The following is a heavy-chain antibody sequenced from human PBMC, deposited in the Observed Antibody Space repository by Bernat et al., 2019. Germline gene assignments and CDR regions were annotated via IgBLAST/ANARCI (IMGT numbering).Heavy chain of an antibody. J-gene: IGHJ4*02. CDR2: ISYDGSNK. CDR1: GFTFSSYG. Sequence: QVQLVESGGGVVQPGRSLGLSCAASGFTFSSYGMHWVRQAPGKGLEWVAVISYDGSNKYYADSVKGRFTISRDNSKNTLYLQMNSLRAEDTAVYYCAKETAMVTEDYFDYWGQGTLVTVSS. CDR3: AKETAMVTEDYFDY. D-gene: IGHD5-18*01. V-gene: IGHV3-30*18.